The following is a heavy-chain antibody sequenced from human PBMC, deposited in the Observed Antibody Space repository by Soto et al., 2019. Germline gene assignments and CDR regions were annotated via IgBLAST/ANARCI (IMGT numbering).Heavy chain of an antibody. Sequence: QVLLQEPGPGLLRPSETLSLTCSVSGGSFKSGSYFWSWIRQSPGKGLEWIGYVYYTGRTSYNPSLKSRVTISADTSKSQFSLILTSVTAADTAVYYCAREYDDFDHWGQGSLVTVSS. V-gene: IGHV4-61*01. J-gene: IGHJ4*02. CDR2: VYYTGRT. CDR3: AREYDDFDH. CDR1: GGSFKSGSYF. D-gene: IGHD2-8*01.